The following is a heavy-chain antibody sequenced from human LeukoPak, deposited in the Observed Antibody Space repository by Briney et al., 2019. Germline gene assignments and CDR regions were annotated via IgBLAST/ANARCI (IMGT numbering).Heavy chain of an antibody. CDR2: IYSDGST. CDR3: AREGDYSSGSFDY. D-gene: IGHD6-19*01. J-gene: IGHJ4*02. Sequence: PGGSLRLSCAASGFTVSSNYMSWVRQPPGKGLECVSVIYSDGSTYYADSVKGRFTISRDNSKNTLYLQMNSLRAEDTAVYYCAREGDYSSGSFDYWGQGTLVTVSS. V-gene: IGHV3-66*01. CDR1: GFTVSSNY.